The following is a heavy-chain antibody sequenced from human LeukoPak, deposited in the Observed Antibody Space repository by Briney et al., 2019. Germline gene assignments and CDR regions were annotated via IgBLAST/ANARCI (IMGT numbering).Heavy chain of an antibody. CDR3: SSLVRGGTFYYYMDV. D-gene: IGHD3-10*01. CDR1: GDSVSNVSYY. J-gene: IGHJ6*03. CDR2: FYYTGST. Sequence: SETLSLTCTVSGDSVSNVSYYWAWIRQPPGKGQEWIANFYYTGSTYYNPSLKSRVAISVDTSKNQFPLTLSAVTAADTGVYFCSSLVRGGTFYYYMDVWGRGTSVTVSS. V-gene: IGHV4-39*01.